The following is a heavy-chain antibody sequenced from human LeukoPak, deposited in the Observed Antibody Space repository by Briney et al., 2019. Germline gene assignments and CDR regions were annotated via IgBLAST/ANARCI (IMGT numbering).Heavy chain of an antibody. J-gene: IGHJ5*01. V-gene: IGHV3-23*01. D-gene: IGHD2-2*01. Sequence: GGSLRLSCAASGFFFSKCAMIWVRQAPGKGLEWVSAISGSGGSTYYADSVKGRFTISRDNSKNTLYLQMNSLRAEDTAVYYCAKGGTYQLLPCRFDSWSQGTLVTVSS. CDR2: ISGSGGST. CDR3: AKGGTYQLLPCRFDS. CDR1: GFFFSKCA.